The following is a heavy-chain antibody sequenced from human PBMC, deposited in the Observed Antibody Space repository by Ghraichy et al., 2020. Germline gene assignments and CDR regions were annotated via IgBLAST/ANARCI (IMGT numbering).Heavy chain of an antibody. D-gene: IGHD2-15*01. V-gene: IGHV4-61*01. CDR2: IYYSGST. Sequence: SQTLSLTCTVSGGSVSSGSYYWSWIRQPPGKGLEWIGYIYYSGSTNYNPSLKSRVTISVDTSKNQFSLKLSSVTAADTAVYYCARDRAEAQGYCSGGSCYSYYYGMDVWGQGTTVTVSS. CDR3: ARDRAEAQGYCSGGSCYSYYYGMDV. J-gene: IGHJ6*02. CDR1: GGSVSSGSYY.